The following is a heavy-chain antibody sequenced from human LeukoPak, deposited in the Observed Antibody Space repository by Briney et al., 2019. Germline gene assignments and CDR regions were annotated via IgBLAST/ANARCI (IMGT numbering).Heavy chain of an antibody. D-gene: IGHD4-23*01. CDR1: GFTFNTYG. CDR2: IWYDGSIK. J-gene: IGHJ4*02. V-gene: IGHV3-33*01. CDR3: ARGRPHGNDY. Sequence: GGSLRLSCAAYGFTFNTYGMNWVRQAPGKGLEWVAVIWYDGSIKYYADSVKGRFTISRDNAKNSLYLQMNSLRGEDTAVYYCARGRPHGNDYWGQGTLVTVSS.